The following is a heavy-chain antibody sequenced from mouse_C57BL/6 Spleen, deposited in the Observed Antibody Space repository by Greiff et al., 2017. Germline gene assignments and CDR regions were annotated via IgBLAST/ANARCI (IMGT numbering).Heavy chain of an antibody. CDR2: IYPRSGNT. Sequence: QVQLQQSGAELARPGASVKLSCKASGYTFTSYGISWVKQRPGQGLEWIGEIYPRSGNTYYNEKFKGKATLTADKSSSTAYMELRSLTSEDSTVYFCARHYGYDGDYYAMDYWGQGTSVTVSS. CDR1: GYTFTSYG. V-gene: IGHV1-81*01. J-gene: IGHJ4*01. CDR3: ARHYGYDGDYYAMDY. D-gene: IGHD2-2*01.